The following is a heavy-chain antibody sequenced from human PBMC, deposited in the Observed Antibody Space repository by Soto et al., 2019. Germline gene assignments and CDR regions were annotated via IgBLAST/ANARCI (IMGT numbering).Heavy chain of an antibody. CDR3: ARCNDDYYYGMDV. D-gene: IGHD1-1*01. CDR2: INHGGST. CDR1: GGSFSGYY. J-gene: IGHJ6*02. Sequence: SETLSLTCAVYGGSFSGYYWSWIRQPPGKGLEWIGEINHGGSTNYNPSLKSRVTISVDTSKNQFSLKLSSVTAADTAVYYCARCNDDYYYGMDVWGQGTTVTVS. V-gene: IGHV4-34*01.